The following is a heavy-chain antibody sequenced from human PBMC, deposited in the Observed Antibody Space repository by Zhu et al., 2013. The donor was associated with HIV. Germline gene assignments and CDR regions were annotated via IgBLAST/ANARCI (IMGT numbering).Heavy chain of an antibody. J-gene: IGHJ6*03. CDR3: ARSGYCSSSTCYRNYYYMAV. Sequence: QVQLVQSGAEVKKPGASVKVSCKASGYTFTGYYIHWVRQAPGQGLEWMGWINPNSGGTKFAQKFQGRVSLTRDTSISTAYVELSRLRSDDTAVYYCARSGYCSSSTCYRNYYYMAVWGKGTTVTVSS. CDR2: INPNSGGT. V-gene: IGHV1-2*02. D-gene: IGHD2-2*02. CDR1: GYTFTGYY.